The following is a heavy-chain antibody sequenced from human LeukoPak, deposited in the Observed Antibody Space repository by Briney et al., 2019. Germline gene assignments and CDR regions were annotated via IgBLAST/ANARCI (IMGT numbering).Heavy chain of an antibody. CDR3: ARSSSYAFEY. J-gene: IGHJ4*02. CDR1: GDSVSTNSAG. CDR2: TYYKSKWYS. Sequence: SQTLSLTCAISGDSVSTNSAGWHWIRQSPSRGLEGLGKTYYKSKWYSDYAVSVISRISVTPDTSKNLFSLHLNSVTPDDTAIYYCARSSSYAFEYWGQGTLVTVSS. V-gene: IGHV6-1*01.